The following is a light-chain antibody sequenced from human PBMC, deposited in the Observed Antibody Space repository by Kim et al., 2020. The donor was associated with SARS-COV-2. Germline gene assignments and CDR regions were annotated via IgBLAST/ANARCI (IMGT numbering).Light chain of an antibody. CDR3: QQRSNWPPLT. V-gene: IGKV3-11*01. J-gene: IGKJ4*01. Sequence: EIVLTQSPAPLSLSPGERATLSCRASQSVSSYLAWYQQKPGQAPRLLIYDASNRATGIPARFSGSGSGTDFTLTISSLEPEDFAVYYCQQRSNWPPLTFGGGTKGEIK. CDR1: QSVSSY. CDR2: DAS.